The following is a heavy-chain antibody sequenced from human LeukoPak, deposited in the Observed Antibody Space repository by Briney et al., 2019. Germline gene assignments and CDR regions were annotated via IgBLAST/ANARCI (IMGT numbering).Heavy chain of an antibody. J-gene: IGHJ5*02. V-gene: IGHV4-59*12. CDR2: IYYSGST. CDR3: VREVKGYGSSWYQNWFDP. Sequence: SETLSLTCTVSGGSISSYYWSWIRQPPGKGLEWIGYIYYSGSTNYNPSLKSRVTTSIDTSKNQFSLKMSSVTAADTAVYYCVREVKGYGSSWYQNWFDPWGQGTLVTVSS. D-gene: IGHD6-13*01. CDR1: GGSISSYY.